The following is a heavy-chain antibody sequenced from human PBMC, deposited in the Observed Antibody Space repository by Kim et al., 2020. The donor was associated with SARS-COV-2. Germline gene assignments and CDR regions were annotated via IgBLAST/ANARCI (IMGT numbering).Heavy chain of an antibody. J-gene: IGHJ5*02. CDR1: GYTFTSYA. CDR3: AALTNRGYCSGGSCYRGFDP. CDR2: INAGNGNT. Sequence: ASVKVSCKASGYTFTSYAMHWVRQAPGQRLEWMGWINAGNGNTKYSQKFQGRVTITRDTSASTAYMELSSLRSEDTAVYYCAALTNRGYCSGGSCYRGFDPWGQGTLVTVSS. D-gene: IGHD2-15*01. V-gene: IGHV1-3*01.